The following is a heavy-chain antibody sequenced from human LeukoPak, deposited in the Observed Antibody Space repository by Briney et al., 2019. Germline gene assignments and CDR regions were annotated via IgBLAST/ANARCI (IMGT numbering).Heavy chain of an antibody. CDR2: IYYSGST. Sequence: PSQTLSLTCTVSGGSISSGDYYWSWIRQPPGKGLEWIGYIYYSGSTYYNPSLKSRVTISVDTSKNQFSLKLSSVTAADTAVYYCARDGYYYDSSGYYKLVGMDVWGQGTTVTVSS. D-gene: IGHD3-22*01. CDR3: ARDGYYYDSSGYYKLVGMDV. CDR1: GGSISSGDYY. J-gene: IGHJ6*02. V-gene: IGHV4-30-4*01.